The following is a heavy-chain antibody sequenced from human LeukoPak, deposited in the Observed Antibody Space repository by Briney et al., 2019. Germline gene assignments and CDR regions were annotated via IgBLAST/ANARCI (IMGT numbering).Heavy chain of an antibody. D-gene: IGHD2-15*01. J-gene: IGHJ4*02. CDR1: GGSISNYY. CDR2: SYYSGST. V-gene: IGHV4-59*08. Sequence: PSETLSLTCTVSGGSISNYYWSWIRQPPGKGLEWIGYSYYSGSTHYNPSLKSRLTMSVGTSRNQFSLKVSPVTAADTAVYYCAGRYCSGGSCYSAFDYWGQGTLVTVSS. CDR3: AGRYCSGGSCYSAFDY.